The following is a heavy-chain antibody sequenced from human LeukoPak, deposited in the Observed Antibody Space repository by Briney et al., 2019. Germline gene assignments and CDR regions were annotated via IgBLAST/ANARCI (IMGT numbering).Heavy chain of an antibody. CDR3: AKGIYSSGWSYFDY. D-gene: IGHD6-19*01. Sequence: GGSLRLSCAASGFTFSNSAMSWVRQAPGKGLEWVSTLSGSGITTYYADSVKGRFTISRDNSKNTLYLQMNSLRAEDTAVYYCAKGIYSSGWSYFDYWGHGTLSPSPQ. CDR1: GFTFSNSA. CDR2: LSGSGITT. V-gene: IGHV3-23*01. J-gene: IGHJ4*01.